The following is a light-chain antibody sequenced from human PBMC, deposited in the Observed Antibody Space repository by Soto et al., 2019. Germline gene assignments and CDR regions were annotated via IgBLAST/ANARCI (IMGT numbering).Light chain of an antibody. Sequence: DIPMTQSPSTLSAAVGDRVTITCRASQSISSWLAWFQQKPGKAPQLLIHDASSLGSGVPPRFSGIGFGTDFTLTSTNLQPEDVSTYYCHQYKTSPFTCGQGTQLEIK. CDR2: DAS. J-gene: IGKJ2*01. CDR3: HQYKTSPFT. V-gene: IGKV1-5*01. CDR1: QSISSW.